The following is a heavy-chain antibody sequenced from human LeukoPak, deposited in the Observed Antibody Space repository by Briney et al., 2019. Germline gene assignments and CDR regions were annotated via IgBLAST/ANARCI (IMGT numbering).Heavy chain of an antibody. D-gene: IGHD6-13*01. J-gene: IGHJ5*02. CDR3: ARDFSPYSHSWGNWFDP. CDR2: ISSSSSYI. CDR1: GFTFSSYN. Sequence: PGGSLRLSCAASGFTFSSYNAKYSRQAPGKGLKWVSSISSSSSYIYYADSVKGRFTISRDNAKNSLYLQMNSLTAEDTAVYDFARDFSPYSHSWGNWFDPWGQGTLVTVSS. V-gene: IGHV3-21*01.